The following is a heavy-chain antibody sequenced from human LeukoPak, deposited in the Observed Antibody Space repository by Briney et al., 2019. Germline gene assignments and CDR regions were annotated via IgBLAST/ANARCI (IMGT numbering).Heavy chain of an antibody. J-gene: IGHJ3*02. CDR2: ISWNSGSI. Sequence: GRSLRLSCAASGFTFDDYAMHWVRQAPGKGLEWVSRISWNSGSIGYADSVRGRFTISRDNAKNSLYLQMNSLRAEDTALYYCAKDDSHELPDDAFDIWGQGTMVTVSS. CDR1: GFTFDDYA. D-gene: IGHD5-18*01. V-gene: IGHV3-9*01. CDR3: AKDDSHELPDDAFDI.